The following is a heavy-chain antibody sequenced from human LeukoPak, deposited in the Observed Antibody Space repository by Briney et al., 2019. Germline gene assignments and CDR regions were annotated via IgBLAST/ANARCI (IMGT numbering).Heavy chain of an antibody. CDR3: ARGPGYTVSYSFDY. J-gene: IGHJ4*02. CDR2: IYSTGNT. V-gene: IGHV4-4*07. D-gene: IGHD1-26*01. Sequence: PSDTLSLTCTVSGGSISPYYWSWIRQPAGKGLEYIGRIYSTGNTNYDPSLKSRVTMSVDTSNNQHSLTLTSVTAADTALYFCARGPGYTVSYSFDYWGPGTPFSVSS. CDR1: GGSISPYY.